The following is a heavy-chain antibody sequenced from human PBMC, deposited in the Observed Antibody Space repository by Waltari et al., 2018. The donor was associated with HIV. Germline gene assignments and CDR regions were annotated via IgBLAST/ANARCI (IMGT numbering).Heavy chain of an antibody. J-gene: IGHJ4*02. CDR1: GFTFSTYN. V-gene: IGHV3-21*02. Sequence: EVQLVESGGGLVKPGATLRLSCAASGFTFSTYNLTGLRPAPGKGLEWVSSISGSSHFIYYADLVKGRFTISRDNAKNSLYLQMSSLRAEDTAVYYCARGLGSHFDYWGQGTLVTVSS. CDR3: ARGLGSHFDY. D-gene: IGHD1-26*01. CDR2: ISGSSHFI.